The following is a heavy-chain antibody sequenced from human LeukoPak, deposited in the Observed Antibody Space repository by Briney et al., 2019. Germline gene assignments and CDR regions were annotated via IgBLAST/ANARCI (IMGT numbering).Heavy chain of an antibody. CDR2: ISYDGSNK. J-gene: IGHJ4*02. D-gene: IGHD3-22*01. V-gene: IGHV3-30*03. CDR1: GFTFSSYG. CDR3: ATTRHDSWYFDY. Sequence: GGSLRLSCAASGFTFSSYGMHWVRQAPGKGLEWVAVISYDGSNKYYADSVKGRFTISRDNSKNTLYLQMNSLRAEDTAVYYCATTRHDSWYFDYWGQGTLVTVSS.